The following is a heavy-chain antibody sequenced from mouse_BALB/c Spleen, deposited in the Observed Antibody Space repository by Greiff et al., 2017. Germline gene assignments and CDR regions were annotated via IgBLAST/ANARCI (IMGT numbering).Heavy chain of an antibody. J-gene: IGHJ2*01. CDR2: ISSGGST. CDR1: GFTFSSYA. V-gene: IGHV5-6-5*01. CDR3: ARGVTTWGY. Sequence: EVKLVESGGGLVKPGGSLKLSYAASGFTFSSYAMSWVRQIPEKRLEWVASISSGGSTYYPDSVKGRFTISRDNARNILYLQMSSLRSEDTAMYYCARGVTTWGYWGQGTTLTVSS. D-gene: IGHD2-2*01.